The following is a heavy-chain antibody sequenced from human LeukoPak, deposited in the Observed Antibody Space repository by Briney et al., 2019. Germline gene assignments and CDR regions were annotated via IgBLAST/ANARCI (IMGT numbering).Heavy chain of an antibody. Sequence: GSLRLSCAASGFTFSSYEMNWVRQAPGKGLEWVAVIWYDGSNKYYADSVKGRFTISRDNSKNTQYLQMNSLRAEDTAVYYCARDLYYGSGSYYDYWGQGTLVTVSS. CDR1: GFTFSSYE. D-gene: IGHD3-10*01. CDR2: IWYDGSNK. CDR3: ARDLYYGSGSYYDY. V-gene: IGHV3-33*08. J-gene: IGHJ4*02.